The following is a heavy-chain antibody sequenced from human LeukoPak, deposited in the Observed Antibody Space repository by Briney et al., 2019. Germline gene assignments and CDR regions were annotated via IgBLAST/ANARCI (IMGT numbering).Heavy chain of an antibody. CDR3: ARNFEWIQLWSYAFDI. CDR1: GFTFSSYA. Sequence: GGSLRLSCAASGFTFSSYAMHWVRQAPGRGLEWVAVISYDGSNKYYADSVKGRFTISRDNSKNTLYLQMNSLRAEDTAVYYCARNFEWIQLWSYAFDIWGQGTMVTVSS. V-gene: IGHV3-30-3*01. D-gene: IGHD5-18*01. J-gene: IGHJ3*02. CDR2: ISYDGSNK.